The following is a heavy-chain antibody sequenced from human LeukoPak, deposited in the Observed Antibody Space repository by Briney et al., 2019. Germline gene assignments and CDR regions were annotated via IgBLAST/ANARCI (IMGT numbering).Heavy chain of an antibody. CDR3: ARELNWRYFDY. CDR1: GGSIRSSSYY. D-gene: IGHD1-1*01. CDR2: MYYSGST. J-gene: IGHJ4*02. Sequence: PSETLSLNCTVSGGSIRSSSYYWVWIRQPPGKGLEWIGSMYYSGSTYYNPSLKSRVTISVDKSKNQFSLKLTSVTAADTAVYYCARELNWRYFDYWGQGTLVTVSS. V-gene: IGHV4-39*07.